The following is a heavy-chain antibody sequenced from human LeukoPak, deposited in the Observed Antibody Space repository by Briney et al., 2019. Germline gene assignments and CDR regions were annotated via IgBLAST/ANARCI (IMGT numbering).Heavy chain of an antibody. D-gene: IGHD3-10*01. CDR2: ISGSGGST. CDR3: ARDRRLRGVYNWFDP. V-gene: IGHV3-23*01. Sequence: GGSLRLSCAASGFTFSSYGMSWVRQAPGKGLEWVSAISGSGGSTYYADSVKGRFTISRDNSKNTLYLQMNSLRAEDTAVYYCARDRRLRGVYNWFDPWGQGTLVTVSS. CDR1: GFTFSSYG. J-gene: IGHJ5*02.